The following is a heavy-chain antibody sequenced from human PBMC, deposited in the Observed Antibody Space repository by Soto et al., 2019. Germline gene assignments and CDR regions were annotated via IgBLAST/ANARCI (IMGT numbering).Heavy chain of an antibody. J-gene: IGHJ4*02. D-gene: IGHD1-7*01. Sequence: QVQLVESGGGVVQPGRSLRLSCAASGFTFSNHGMHWVRQAPGKGLEWVAVIWYDGSKELYAESVRGRFSMSRDNARNTVYLQMNCLRDDDTAVYYCARDEFGTVDYWGQGTLVTVSS. CDR1: GFTFSNHG. CDR3: ARDEFGTVDY. CDR2: IWYDGSKE. V-gene: IGHV3-33*01.